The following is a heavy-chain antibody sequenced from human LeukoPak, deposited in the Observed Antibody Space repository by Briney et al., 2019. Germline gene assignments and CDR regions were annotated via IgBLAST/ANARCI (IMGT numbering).Heavy chain of an antibody. CDR3: ASLGDHGIDY. CDR1: GYTLTSYY. J-gene: IGHJ4*02. CDR2: INPSGGST. D-gene: IGHD2-21*02. V-gene: IGHV1-46*01. Sequence: GASVKVSCKASGYTLTSYYMHWVRQAPGQGLEWMGIINPSGGSTSYAQKFQGRVTMTRDTATSTVYMELSSLRSEDTAVYYCASLGDHGIDYWGQGTLVTVSS.